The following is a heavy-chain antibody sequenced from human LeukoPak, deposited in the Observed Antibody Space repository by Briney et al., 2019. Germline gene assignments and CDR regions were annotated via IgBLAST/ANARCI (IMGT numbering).Heavy chain of an antibody. J-gene: IGHJ6*03. V-gene: IGHV4-61*01. CDR1: GGSISSSSYY. CDR3: ARVGDSSGWYSLGYYYYYMDV. CDR2: IYYSGST. Sequence: SETLSLTCNVSGGSISSSSYYWSWIRQPPGKGLEWIGYIYYSGSTNYNPSLKSRVTISVDTSKNQFSLKLSSVTAADTAVYYCARVGDSSGWYSLGYYYYYMDVWGKGTTVTVSS. D-gene: IGHD6-19*01.